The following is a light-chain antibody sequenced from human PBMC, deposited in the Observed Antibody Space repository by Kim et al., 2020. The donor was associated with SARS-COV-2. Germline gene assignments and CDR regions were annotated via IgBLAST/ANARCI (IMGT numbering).Light chain of an antibody. J-gene: IGLJ2*01. V-gene: IGLV2-8*01. CDR1: SSDVGAYNY. Sequence: QSVTISCTGTSSDVGAYNYFSWYQQHPGKAPNLIIYEVSKRPSWVPDRFSGSKSGNTASLTVSGLQAEDEADYFCSSYAGTNNYLVFGGGTQLTVL. CDR3: SSYAGTNNYLV. CDR2: EVS.